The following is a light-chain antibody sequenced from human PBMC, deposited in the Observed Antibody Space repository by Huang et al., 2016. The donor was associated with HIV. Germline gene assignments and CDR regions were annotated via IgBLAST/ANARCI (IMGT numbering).Light chain of an antibody. Sequence: DIQMTQSPSSLSASVGDRVTLTCRTSQNINTYLNWYQQTPGKAPKLLVYDAFNLQSGVPSRVSGSGSGTEFALSIRGLQPEDFATYYCQQSYSTPWTFGQGTKVEIK. V-gene: IGKV1-39*01. CDR2: DAF. CDR1: QNINTY. J-gene: IGKJ1*01. CDR3: QQSYSTPWT.